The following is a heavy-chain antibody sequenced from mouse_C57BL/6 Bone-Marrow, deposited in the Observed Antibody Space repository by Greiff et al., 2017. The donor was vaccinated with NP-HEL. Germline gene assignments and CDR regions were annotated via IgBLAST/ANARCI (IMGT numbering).Heavy chain of an antibody. CDR1: GYAFTNYL. D-gene: IGHD1-1*01. Sequence: QVQLQQSGAELVRPGTSVKVSCKASGYAFTNYLIEWVKQRPGQGLEWIGVINPGSGGTNYNEKFKGKATLTADKSSSTAYVQLSSLTSEDSAVYFCARGGVGLRGFAYWGQGTLVTVSA. CDR3: ARGGVGLRGFAY. J-gene: IGHJ3*01. V-gene: IGHV1-54*01. CDR2: INPGSGGT.